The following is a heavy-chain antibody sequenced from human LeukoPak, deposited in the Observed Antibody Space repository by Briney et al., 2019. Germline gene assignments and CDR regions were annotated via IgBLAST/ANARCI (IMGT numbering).Heavy chain of an antibody. CDR3: ARAWRKSGAKWFDP. J-gene: IGHJ5*02. V-gene: IGHV4-59*08. D-gene: IGHD1-14*01. Sequence: PSETLSVTCTVSGGSISNYYWSWIRQSPGKGLEWIGYVYSSGSTDYNPSLKSRVTISVDTSKNQFSLHLTSVTAADTAVYYCARAWRKSGAKWFDPWGQGTLVTVSS. CDR2: VYSSGST. CDR1: GGSISNYY.